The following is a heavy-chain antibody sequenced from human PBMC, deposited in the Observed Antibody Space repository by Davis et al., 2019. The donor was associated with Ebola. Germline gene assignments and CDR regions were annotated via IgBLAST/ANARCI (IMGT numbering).Heavy chain of an antibody. Sequence: PSETLSLTCTVSGGSISSYYWSWVRQPPGKGLEWIGEIYHSGSTNYNPSLKSRVTISVDKSKNQFSLKLSSVTAADTAVYYCAKQPSGYYFDYWGQGTLVTVSS. D-gene: IGHD3-10*01. CDR2: IYHSGST. V-gene: IGHV4-4*02. CDR3: AKQPSGYYFDY. J-gene: IGHJ4*02. CDR1: GGSISSYY.